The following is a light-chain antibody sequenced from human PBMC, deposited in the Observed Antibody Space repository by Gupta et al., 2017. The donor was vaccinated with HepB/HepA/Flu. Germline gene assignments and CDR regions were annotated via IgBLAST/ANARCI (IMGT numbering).Light chain of an antibody. Sequence: DIVMTQSPDSLAVSLGERANINCKSSQSVLYSSNNKNYLAWFQQKPGQPPKLLIYWASTRKSGVPDRFSGSGSGTDFTLTISSLQAEDVAVYYCQQYYSTPYTFGQGTKLEIK. J-gene: IGKJ2*01. CDR2: WAS. CDR1: QSVLYSSNNKNY. CDR3: QQYYSTPYT. V-gene: IGKV4-1*01.